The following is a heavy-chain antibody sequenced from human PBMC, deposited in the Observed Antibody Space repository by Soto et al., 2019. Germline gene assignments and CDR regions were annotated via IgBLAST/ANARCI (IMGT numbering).Heavy chain of an antibody. V-gene: IGHV4-4*02. J-gene: IGHJ4*02. CDR1: SGSLNSTNW. CDR2: IYHSGST. Sequence: PSETLSLTCAVSSGSLNSTNWWSWVRQPPGKGLAWIGEIYHSGSTNYNPSLKSRVTISVAESANPFSLTLTSVTAADTAVYYCARGGEDKWQAFDFWGQVTMVTVYS. CDR3: ARGGEDKWQAFDF. D-gene: IGHD3-16*01.